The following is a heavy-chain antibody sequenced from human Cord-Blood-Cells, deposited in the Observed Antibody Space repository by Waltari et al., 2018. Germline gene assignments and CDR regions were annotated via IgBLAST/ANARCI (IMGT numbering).Heavy chain of an antibody. J-gene: IGHJ6*03. Sequence: EVQLVESGGGLVLPGGSLRLSCAASGFPCSSYWMPWVRQAPGKGLVWVSRINSDGSSTSYADSVKGRFTISRDNAKNTLYLQMNSLRAEDTAVYYCARDFNYYDSSGYYYYYMDVWGKGTTVTVSS. CDR3: ARDFNYYDSSGYYYYYMDV. V-gene: IGHV3-74*01. D-gene: IGHD3-22*01. CDR2: INSDGSST. CDR1: GFPCSSYW.